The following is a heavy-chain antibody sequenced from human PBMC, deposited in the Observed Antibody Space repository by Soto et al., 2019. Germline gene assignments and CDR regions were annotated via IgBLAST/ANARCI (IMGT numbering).Heavy chain of an antibody. D-gene: IGHD3-3*01. CDR3: ARNTDTYDFWSGYTYPNWFDP. V-gene: IGHV4-59*01. J-gene: IGHJ5*02. Sequence: SETLSLTCTVSGGSISSYYWSWIRQPPGKGLEWIGYIFYSGSTNYNPSLKSRVTISVDTSKNQFSLKLSSVTAADTAVYYCARNTDTYDFWSGYTYPNWFDPWGQGTLVTVSS. CDR2: IFYSGST. CDR1: GGSISSYY.